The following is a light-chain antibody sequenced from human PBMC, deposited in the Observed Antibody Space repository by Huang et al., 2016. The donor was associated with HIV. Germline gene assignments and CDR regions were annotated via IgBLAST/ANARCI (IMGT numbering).Light chain of an antibody. V-gene: IGKV3-20*01. CDR1: QSVSHNY. Sequence: EIVLTQSPGSLSLSPGESATLSCRASQSVSHNYLAWYQQKPGQAPRLLIYGASSRATGIPDRFSGSGSGIDFNLTISSLEPEDFVLYYCQQYGSSHLTFGGGTRVEIK. CDR2: GAS. CDR3: QQYGSSHLT. J-gene: IGKJ4*01.